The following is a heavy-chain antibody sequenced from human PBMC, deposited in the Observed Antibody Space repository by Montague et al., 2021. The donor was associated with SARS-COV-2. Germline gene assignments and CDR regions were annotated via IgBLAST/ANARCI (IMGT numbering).Heavy chain of an antibody. CDR3: AKKTIAVPGSPHFDS. CDR2: ISGGGDMT. D-gene: IGHD6-19*01. J-gene: IGHJ4*02. CDR1: GFTFSSYG. Sequence: SLRLSCAASGFTFSSYGMFWVRQTPGKGLGWVSAISGGGDMTYYADSVKGRFTISRDNSKNTLYLQMNTLRAEDTAVYFCAKKTIAVPGSPHFDSWGQGTLVTVSS. V-gene: IGHV3-23*01.